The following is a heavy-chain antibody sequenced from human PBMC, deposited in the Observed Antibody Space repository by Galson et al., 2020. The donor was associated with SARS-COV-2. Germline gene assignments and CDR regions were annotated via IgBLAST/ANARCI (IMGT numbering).Heavy chain of an antibody. D-gene: IGHD7-27*01. CDR2: IYSEGSST. CDR3: ARGDMGNDYFDY. CDR1: GFTFRSYW. V-gene: IGHV3-74*01. Sequence: ALHWGSLRLSCAASGFTFRSYWMHWVRQAPGKGLVWVSRIYSEGSSTSYADSVKGRFTISGDNAKNTLYLQMNSLRAEDTAVYYCARGDMGNDYFDYWGQGTLVTVSS. J-gene: IGHJ4*02.